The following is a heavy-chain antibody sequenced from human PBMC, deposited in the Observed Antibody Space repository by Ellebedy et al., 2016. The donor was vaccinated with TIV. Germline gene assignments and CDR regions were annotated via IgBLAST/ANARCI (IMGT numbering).Heavy chain of an antibody. Sequence: AASVKVSCKASGYTFSSDTMSWVRQAPGQGLEWMGGIIPIFGTSGYAQKFQGRDTITADESTSTAYMEVSSLRSEDTAIYYCARDGLSGYANDWGQGTLVTVSS. CDR2: IIPIFGTS. CDR1: GYTFSSDT. CDR3: ARDGLSGYAND. D-gene: IGHD5-12*01. V-gene: IGHV1-69*13. J-gene: IGHJ4*02.